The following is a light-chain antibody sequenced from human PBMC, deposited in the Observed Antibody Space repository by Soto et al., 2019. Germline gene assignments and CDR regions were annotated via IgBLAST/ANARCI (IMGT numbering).Light chain of an antibody. CDR3: AAWDDSLDGYV. CDR2: TNN. Sequence: QSALTQPPSASGTPGQRVTISCSGSSSNIGINTVTWYQQLPGAAPKLLIYTNNQRPSGVPDRFSASKSGTSASLAIGGLQSEDEADYYCAAWDDSLDGYVFGSGTKVTVL. J-gene: IGLJ1*01. CDR1: SSNIGINT. V-gene: IGLV1-44*01.